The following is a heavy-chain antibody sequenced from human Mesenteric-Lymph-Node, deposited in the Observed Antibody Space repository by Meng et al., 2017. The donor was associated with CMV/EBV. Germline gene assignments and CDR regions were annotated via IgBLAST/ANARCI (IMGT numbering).Heavy chain of an antibody. CDR2: ISGSGGTT. J-gene: IGHJ4*02. V-gene: IGHV3-23*01. CDR3: AKGGYCSSSSCSWTGFDS. CDR1: AFTFSSYA. D-gene: IGHD2-2*01. Sequence: GGSLRLSCAASAFTFSSYAMRWVRQAPGKGLEWVSAISGSGGTTDYADSVKGRFTISRDNSKNTLYLQMNSLRAEDTAVYYCAKGGYCSSSSCSWTGFDSWGQGTLVTVSS.